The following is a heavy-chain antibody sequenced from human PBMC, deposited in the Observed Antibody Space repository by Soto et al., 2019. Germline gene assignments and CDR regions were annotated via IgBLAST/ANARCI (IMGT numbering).Heavy chain of an antibody. V-gene: IGHV3-48*01. D-gene: IGHD3-10*01. CDR2: INSSSSII. Sequence: EVQLVEPGGGLVQPVGSLRLSCAASGFTFSSYSMNWVRQAPGKGLEWVSYINSSSSIIYYAHSVKGRFTITRDNAKSSLYPQMNSLRAEDTTVYYCARHHARIAEIGWFDPWGQGTLATGSS. CDR3: ARHHARIAEIGWFDP. CDR1: GFTFSSYS. J-gene: IGHJ5*02.